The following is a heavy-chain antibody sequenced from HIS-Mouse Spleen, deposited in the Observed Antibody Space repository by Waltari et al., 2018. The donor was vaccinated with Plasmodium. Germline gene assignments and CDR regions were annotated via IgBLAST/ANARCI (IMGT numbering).Heavy chain of an antibody. Sequence: QVQLVESGGGVVQPGRSLRLSCAASGFTFSSYGMHWVRQAPGKGLEWVAVIRYDGSNKYYADSVKGRFTISRDNSKNTLYLQMNSLRAEDTAVYYCAKEEGNWNDDDAFDIWGQGTMVTVSS. CDR2: IRYDGSNK. J-gene: IGHJ3*02. V-gene: IGHV3-33*06. CDR3: AKEEGNWNDDDAFDI. D-gene: IGHD1-1*01. CDR1: GFTFSSYG.